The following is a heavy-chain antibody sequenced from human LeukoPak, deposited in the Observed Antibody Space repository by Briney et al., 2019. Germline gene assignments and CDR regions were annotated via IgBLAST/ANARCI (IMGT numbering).Heavy chain of an antibody. Sequence: PGGSLRLSCAASGFTFSSYAMSWVRQAPGKGLEWVSAISGSGGSTYYADSVKGRFTISRDNSKNTLYLQMNSLRAEDTAVYYCAKGGNYYGSGSYFTGMDYWGQGTLVTVSS. D-gene: IGHD3-10*01. J-gene: IGHJ4*02. CDR1: GFTFSSYA. CDR2: ISGSGGST. V-gene: IGHV3-23*01. CDR3: AKGGNYYGSGSYFTGMDY.